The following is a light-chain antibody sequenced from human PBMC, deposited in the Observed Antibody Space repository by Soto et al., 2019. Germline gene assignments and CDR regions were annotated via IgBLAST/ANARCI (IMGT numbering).Light chain of an antibody. Sequence: QSVLTQPRSVSGSPGQSVTISCTGTSGDGGDYDYVSWYQQHPGKAPKVLLYDVSKRPSGVPDRFSGSRSGNTASLTISGLQADDEGDYFCHSYAGTTARLRVFGTGTKVTVL. J-gene: IGLJ1*01. CDR2: DVS. V-gene: IGLV2-11*01. CDR1: SGDGGDYDY. CDR3: HSYAGTTARLRV.